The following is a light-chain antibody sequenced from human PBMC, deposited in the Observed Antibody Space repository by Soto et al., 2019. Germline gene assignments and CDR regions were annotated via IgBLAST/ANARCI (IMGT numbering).Light chain of an antibody. Sequence: DIQMTQSPSSVSASVGDRVTITCRASQGISNWLAWYQQKPGKAPKLLIYATSSLQGGVPSRFAGSGSGTDFPLTLSSLQPEDFPTYCCQQTNSFPLTLGPGTKVAI. CDR2: ATS. CDR3: QQTNSFPLT. V-gene: IGKV1-12*01. CDR1: QGISNW. J-gene: IGKJ3*01.